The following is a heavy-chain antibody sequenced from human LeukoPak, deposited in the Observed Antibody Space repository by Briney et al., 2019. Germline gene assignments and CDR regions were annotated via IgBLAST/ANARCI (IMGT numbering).Heavy chain of an antibody. V-gene: IGHV3-53*01. CDR2: IYGGGGT. CDR1: GFSVSSNF. D-gene: IGHD3-3*02. J-gene: IGHJ4*02. CDR3: ATVESGHFHY. Sequence: PGGSLRLSCAASGFSVSSNFMSWVRQAPGKGLEWVSVIYGGGGTYYADSVRGRFTISRDNSKNTLYLQMNSLRAEDTAVYYCATVESGHFHYWGQGTLVTVSS.